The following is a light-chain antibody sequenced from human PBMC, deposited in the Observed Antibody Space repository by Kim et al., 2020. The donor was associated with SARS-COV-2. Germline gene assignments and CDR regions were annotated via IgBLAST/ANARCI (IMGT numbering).Light chain of an antibody. Sequence: WAPGERAARSGRASQSLGGYLAWYQPKPGQPPRLLIFDANRATGIPARFSSSGSGTDFTHTISSLEPEDSAFYYCQQRSNWPPTFGGGTKVDIK. CDR1: QSLGGY. V-gene: IGKV3-11*01. CDR2: DA. CDR3: QQRSNWPPT. J-gene: IGKJ4*01.